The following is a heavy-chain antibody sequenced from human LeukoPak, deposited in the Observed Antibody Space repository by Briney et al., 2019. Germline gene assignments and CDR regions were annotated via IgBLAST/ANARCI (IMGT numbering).Heavy chain of an antibody. J-gene: IGHJ4*02. Sequence: ASVKVSCKASGYTFTSYGISWVRQAPGQGLEWMGWISAYNGNTNYAQKLQGRVTMTTDTSTSTAYMELRSLRSDDTAVYYCARGLGIVVVPAAPYYFDYWGQGTLVTVSS. CDR2: ISAYNGNT. V-gene: IGHV1-18*01. CDR3: ARGLGIVVVPAAPYYFDY. CDR1: GYTFTSYG. D-gene: IGHD2-2*01.